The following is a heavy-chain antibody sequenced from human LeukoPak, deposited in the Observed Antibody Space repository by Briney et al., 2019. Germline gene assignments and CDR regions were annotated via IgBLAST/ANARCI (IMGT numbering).Heavy chain of an antibody. CDR2: ISYSGNT. CDR3: ARHCCSGPAKRVFDI. Sequence: SETLCLTCTVSVGTIISSHYHWGWVRQPPGKGLEWTGTISYSGNTDYNPSLRSRVTISVDTSNNQFSLRLGSVTAADTAVYHCARHCCSGPAKRVFDIWGQGTMVTVSS. D-gene: IGHD2-15*01. CDR1: VGTIISSHYH. V-gene: IGHV4-39*01. J-gene: IGHJ3*02.